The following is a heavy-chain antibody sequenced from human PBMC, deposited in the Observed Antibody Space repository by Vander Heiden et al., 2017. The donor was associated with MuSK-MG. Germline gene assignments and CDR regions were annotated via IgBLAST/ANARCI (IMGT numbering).Heavy chain of an antibody. CDR3: ARDRVGATGDYFDY. J-gene: IGHJ4*02. CDR2: ISNDGSNK. D-gene: IGHD1-26*01. Sequence: QVQLVESGRGVAQPGRSLRLSCAAPGFPSRSYAIHCVRQAPGKGLEWVAVISNDGSNKYYADAVKGQFTISRDNSKNTLYLQMNSLRAEDTAVYYCARDRVGATGDYFDYWGQGTLVTVSS. V-gene: IGHV3-30*04. CDR1: GFPSRSYA.